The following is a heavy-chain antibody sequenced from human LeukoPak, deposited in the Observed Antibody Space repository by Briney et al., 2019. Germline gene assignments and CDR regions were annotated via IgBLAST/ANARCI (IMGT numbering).Heavy chain of an antibody. CDR3: ARDRGPVVVITYIFDY. CDR2: IKQDGSEK. D-gene: IGHD3-22*01. J-gene: IGHJ4*02. CDR1: GFTFSSYW. Sequence: GGSLRLSCAASGFTFSSYWMSWVRQAPGKGLEWVANIKQDGSEKYYVDSVKGRFTISRDNAKNTLYLQMNSLRAEDTAVYYCARDRGPVVVITYIFDYWGQGTLVTVSS. V-gene: IGHV3-7*01.